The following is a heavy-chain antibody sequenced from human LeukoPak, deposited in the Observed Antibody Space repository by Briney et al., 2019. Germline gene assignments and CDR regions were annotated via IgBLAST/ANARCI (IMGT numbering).Heavy chain of an antibody. V-gene: IGHV1-69*13. CDR2: NIPIFGTA. CDR3: AVGGYHYGVSFDY. J-gene: IGHJ4*02. Sequence: ASVKVSCKASGGTFSSYAISWVRQAPGQGLEWMGGNIPIFGTANYAQKFQGRVTITADESTSTAYMELSSLRSEDTAVYYCAVGGYHYGVSFDYWGQGTLVTVSS. D-gene: IGHD4-17*01. CDR1: GGTFSSYA.